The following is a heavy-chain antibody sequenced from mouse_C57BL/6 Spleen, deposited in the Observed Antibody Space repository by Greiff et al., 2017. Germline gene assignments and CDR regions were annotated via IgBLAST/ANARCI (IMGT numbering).Heavy chain of an antibody. V-gene: IGHV1-62-2*01. CDR3: ARHAPRVFDY. CDR2: FYPGSGSV. J-gene: IGHJ2*01. Sequence: VQLQQSGAELVKPGASVKLSCKASGYTFTEYTLHWVKQRYGQGLEWLGWFYPGSGSVKYNEKFKDKGTLTADKSSSTVYMELSRWTSEDSAVYFCARHAPRVFDYWGQGTTRTVSS. CDR1: GYTFTEYT.